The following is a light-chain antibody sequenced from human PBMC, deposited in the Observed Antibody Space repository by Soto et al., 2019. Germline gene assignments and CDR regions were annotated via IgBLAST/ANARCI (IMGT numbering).Light chain of an antibody. J-gene: IGLJ3*02. V-gene: IGLV4-69*01. CDR2: LNGDGSH. CDR3: QTWDSGIGV. CDR1: SGHSRYT. Sequence: QPVLTQSPSASASLGASVKLTCTLSSGHSRYTIAWHQQQPGRGPRYLMRLNGDGSHTKGDGIPDRFSGSSSGPERYLSISSLQSEDEGDYYCQTWDSGIGVFGGGTKLTVL.